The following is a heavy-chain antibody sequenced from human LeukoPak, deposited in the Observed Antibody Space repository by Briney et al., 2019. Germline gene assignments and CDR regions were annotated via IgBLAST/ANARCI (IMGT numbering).Heavy chain of an antibody. Sequence: ASVKVSCKASGGTFSSYAISWVRPAPGQTLEWMGWINAGNGDIKYSQKFQGRVTITRDTSASTAYMELSSLRSEDTAVYYCARAYGYNGFDIWGQGTMVTVSS. CDR1: GGTFSSYA. CDR3: ARAYGYNGFDI. D-gene: IGHD5-12*01. J-gene: IGHJ3*02. CDR2: INAGNGDI. V-gene: IGHV1-3*01.